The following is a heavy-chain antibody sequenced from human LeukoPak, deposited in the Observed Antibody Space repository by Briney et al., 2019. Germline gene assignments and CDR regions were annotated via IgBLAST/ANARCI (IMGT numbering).Heavy chain of an antibody. D-gene: IGHD1-7*01. V-gene: IGHV4-59*01. CDR3: ARRTRGTYQFDY. Sequence: SETLSLTCTVSGGSISSYYWSWIRQPPGKGLEWIGYIYYSGSTDYSPSLKSRVTISVDTPKNQFSLKLSSVTAADTAVYYCARRTRGTYQFDYWGQGTQVTVSS. J-gene: IGHJ4*02. CDR1: GGSISSYY. CDR2: IYYSGST.